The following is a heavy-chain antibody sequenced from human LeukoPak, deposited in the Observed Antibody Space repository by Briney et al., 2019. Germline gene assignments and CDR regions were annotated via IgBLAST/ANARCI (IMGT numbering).Heavy chain of an antibody. CDR2: VSAYNGNT. J-gene: IGHJ4*02. Sequence: ASVKVSCKASGYTFTSYGISWVRQAPGQRLEWMGWVSAYNGNTNYAQKLQGRVTMTTDTSTSTGYMELRRLRSCVTAVYYCARSNYYGSVSLARWGQGTLVTVSS. CDR1: GYTFTSYG. D-gene: IGHD3-10*01. CDR3: ARSNYYGSVSLAR. V-gene: IGHV1-18*04.